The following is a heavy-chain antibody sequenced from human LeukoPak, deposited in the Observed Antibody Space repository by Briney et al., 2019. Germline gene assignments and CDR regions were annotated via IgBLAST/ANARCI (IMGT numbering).Heavy chain of an antibody. D-gene: IGHD6-13*01. Sequence: GGSLRLSCAASGFNFDNYAMHWVRQAPGKGLEWVSGISGSGGSTYYADSVKGRFTISRDNSKNTLYLQMNSLRAEDTAVYYCATSTGYSSSWQTPNDYWGQGTLVTVSS. V-gene: IGHV3-23*01. J-gene: IGHJ4*02. CDR3: ATSTGYSSSWQTPNDY. CDR1: GFNFDNYA. CDR2: ISGSGGST.